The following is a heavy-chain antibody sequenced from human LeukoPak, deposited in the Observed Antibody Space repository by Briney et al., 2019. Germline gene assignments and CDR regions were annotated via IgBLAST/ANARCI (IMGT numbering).Heavy chain of an antibody. CDR1: GYTFTGYH. CDR3: GRSRIAAPPEDPYFQH. CDR2: LDPKNGVT. V-gene: IGHV1-2*02. J-gene: IGHJ1*01. Sequence: ASVKVSCEASGYTFTGYHMHWVRQAPGQGLEWMGWLDPKNGVTNYAQEFQGRVTMTRDTSISTAYMELSRLRSDDTAVYYMGRSRIAAPPEDPYFQHWGQGTLVTVSS. D-gene: IGHD6-6*01.